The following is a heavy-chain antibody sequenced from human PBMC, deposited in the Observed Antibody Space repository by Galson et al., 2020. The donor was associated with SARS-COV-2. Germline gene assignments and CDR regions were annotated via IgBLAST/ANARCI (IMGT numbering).Heavy chain of an antibody. CDR1: GYTFRNFG. D-gene: IGHD3-3*01. V-gene: IGHV1-18*01. CDR3: ARDGEGFEWLFSSNHPSSDY. CDR2: ISGHNAKT. J-gene: IGHJ4*02. Sequence: ASVTVSCKASGYTFRNFGISWVRQAPGQGLEWMGWISGHNAKTNYAQKFQDRVTLTTDTSTSTAYLYLRSLRSDDTAVYYCARDGEGFEWLFSSNHPSSDYWGQGTLVTVSS.